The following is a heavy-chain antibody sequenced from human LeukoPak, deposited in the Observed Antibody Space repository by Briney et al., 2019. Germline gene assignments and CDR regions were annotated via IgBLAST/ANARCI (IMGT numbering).Heavy chain of an antibody. Sequence: PGGSLRLSCAASGFTFSSYGMHWVRQAPGKGLEWVAVISYDGSNKYYADSVKGRFTISRDNSKNTLYLQMNSLRAEDTAVYYCAKFTGSGSAAFDIWGQGTMVTVSS. V-gene: IGHV3-30*18. J-gene: IGHJ3*02. CDR1: GFTFSSYG. CDR3: AKFTGSGSAAFDI. D-gene: IGHD1-1*01. CDR2: ISYDGSNK.